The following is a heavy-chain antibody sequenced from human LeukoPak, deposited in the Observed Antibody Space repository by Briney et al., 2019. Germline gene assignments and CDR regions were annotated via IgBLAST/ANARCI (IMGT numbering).Heavy chain of an antibody. CDR2: INHSGST. V-gene: IGHV4-34*01. CDR1: GGSFSGYY. D-gene: IGHD3-10*01. Sequence: SETLSLTCAVYGGSFSGYYWSWIRQPPGKGLEWIGEINHSGSTNYNPSLKSRVIMAVDTSKNQFSLKLNSVTAADTAVYYCAKSLAGSDAFDIWGQGTMVTVSS. CDR3: AKSLAGSDAFDI. J-gene: IGHJ3*02.